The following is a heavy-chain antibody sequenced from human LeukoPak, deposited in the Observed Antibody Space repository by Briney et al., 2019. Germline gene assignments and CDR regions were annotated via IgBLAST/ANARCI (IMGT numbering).Heavy chain of an antibody. Sequence: GASVKVSCKASGGTFSNYAIIWVRQAPGQGLEWMGGIIPIFGTANYAQKFQGRVTITADESTSTAYMELSSLRSEDTAVYYCARDQRTFGVVIGFDYWGQGTLVTVSS. CDR2: IIPIFGTA. J-gene: IGHJ4*02. CDR3: ARDQRTFGVVIGFDY. CDR1: GGTFSNYA. V-gene: IGHV1-69*13. D-gene: IGHD3-3*01.